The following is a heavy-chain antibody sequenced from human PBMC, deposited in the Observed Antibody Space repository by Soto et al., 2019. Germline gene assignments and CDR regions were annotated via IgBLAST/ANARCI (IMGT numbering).Heavy chain of an antibody. V-gene: IGHV4-61*01. CDR3: AASAPPATHSYYAMDV. CDR2: FYDSGST. J-gene: IGHJ6*02. D-gene: IGHD1-26*01. CDR1: GGSVSSGSFY. Sequence: PSETLSLTCTVSGGSVSSGSFYWSWIRRPPGKGLEWIGYFYDSGSTNYNPSLRSRVTMSVDTSKNQFSLKLSSVTAADTAVYYCAASAPPATHSYYAMDVWGQGTTVTVFS.